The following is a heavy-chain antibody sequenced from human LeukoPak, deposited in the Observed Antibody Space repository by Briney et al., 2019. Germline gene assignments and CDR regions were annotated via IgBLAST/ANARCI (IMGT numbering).Heavy chain of an antibody. J-gene: IGHJ4*02. Sequence: GASVKVSCKASGGTFSSYAISWVRQAPGQGLEGMGRIIPILGIANYAQKFQGRVTITAVKSTSTAYMELSSLRSEDTAVYYCARDLVAEMATIPDLGYWGQGTLVTVSS. D-gene: IGHD5-24*01. CDR2: IIPILGIA. CDR1: GGTFSSYA. CDR3: ARDLVAEMATIPDLGY. V-gene: IGHV1-69*04.